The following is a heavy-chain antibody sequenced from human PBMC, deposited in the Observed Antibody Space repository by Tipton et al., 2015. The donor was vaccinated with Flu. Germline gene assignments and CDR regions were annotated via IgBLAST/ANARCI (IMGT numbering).Heavy chain of an antibody. CDR1: GFTVSTNC. D-gene: IGHD2-15*01. CDR3: ARDTSYCSGGSCDY. CDR2: IYSIGST. Sequence: GSLRLSCAASGFTVSTNCMSWVRQAPGKGLEWVSVIYSIGSTYYADSVKGRFTISRDNSKNTLYLQMNSLRVEDTAVYYCARDTSYCSGGSCDYWGQGTLVTVSS. V-gene: IGHV3-53*01. J-gene: IGHJ4*02.